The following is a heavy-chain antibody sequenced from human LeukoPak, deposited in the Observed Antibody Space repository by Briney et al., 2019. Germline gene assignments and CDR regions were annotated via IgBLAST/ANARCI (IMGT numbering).Heavy chain of an antibody. Sequence: SVTVSCKASGGTFSSYAISWVRQAPGQGLEWMGRIIPILGIANYAQKFQGRVTITADKSTSTAYMELSSLRSEDTAVYYCARDIMGVSEDYWGQGTLVTVSS. CDR1: GGTFSSYA. J-gene: IGHJ4*02. CDR2: IIPILGIA. CDR3: ARDIMGVSEDY. V-gene: IGHV1-69*04.